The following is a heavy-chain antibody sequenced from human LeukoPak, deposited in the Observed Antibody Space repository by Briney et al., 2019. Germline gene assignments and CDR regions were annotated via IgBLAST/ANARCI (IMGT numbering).Heavy chain of an antibody. CDR2: IYYSGST. CDR1: GGSISSSSYY. D-gene: IGHD5-24*01. Sequence: SETLSLTCTVSGGSISSSSYYWGWIRQPPGKGLEWIGSIYYSGSTYYNPSLKSRVTISVDTSKNQFSLKLSSVTAADTVVYYCARQEIRYFQHWGQGTLVTVSS. J-gene: IGHJ1*01. CDR3: ARQEIRYFQH. V-gene: IGHV4-39*01.